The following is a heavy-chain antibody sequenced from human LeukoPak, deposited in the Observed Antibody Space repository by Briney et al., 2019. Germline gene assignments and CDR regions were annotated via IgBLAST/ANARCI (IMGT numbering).Heavy chain of an antibody. D-gene: IGHD3-10*01. J-gene: IGHJ4*02. CDR1: GFTFSTYG. Sequence: GGSLRLSCAASGFTFSTYGIHWVRQAPGKGLEWVAFIRYDGSDKYYADSVKGRFTISRDNSKNTLYLQMNSLRAEDTAVYYSAKDRVSMVRRVSAPLLDYWGQGTLVTASS. CDR3: AKDRVSMVRRVSAPLLDY. CDR2: IRYDGSDK. V-gene: IGHV3-30*02.